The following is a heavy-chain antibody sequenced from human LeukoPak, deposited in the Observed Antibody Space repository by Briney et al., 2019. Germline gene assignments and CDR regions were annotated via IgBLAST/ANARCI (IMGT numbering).Heavy chain of an antibody. V-gene: IGHV1-69*06. Sequence: SVKVSCKASGGTFSSYAISWVRQAPGQGLEWMGGIIPIFGTANYAQKFQGRVTITADKSTSTAYMELSSLRSEDTAVYYCARDGFLDRQNWFDPWGQGTLVTVSS. CDR3: ARDGFLDRQNWFDP. CDR2: IIPIFGTA. CDR1: GGTFSSYA. D-gene: IGHD3/OR15-3a*01. J-gene: IGHJ5*02.